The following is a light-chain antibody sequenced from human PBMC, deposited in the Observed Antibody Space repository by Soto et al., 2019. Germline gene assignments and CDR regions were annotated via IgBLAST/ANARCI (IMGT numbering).Light chain of an antibody. V-gene: IGKV1-5*01. CDR1: QSISSW. CDR3: QQYNSYWT. J-gene: IGKJ1*01. CDR2: DAS. Sequence: DIQMTQSPSTLSASVGDRVTITCRASQSISSWLAWYQQKPGKAPKLLIYDASSLESGVSSRFSGSGSGTEFTLTISILKPDDFAPYYCQQYNSYWTFGQGTKVEIK.